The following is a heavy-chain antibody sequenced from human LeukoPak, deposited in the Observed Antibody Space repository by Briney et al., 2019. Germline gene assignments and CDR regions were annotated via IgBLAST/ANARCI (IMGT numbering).Heavy chain of an antibody. J-gene: IGHJ4*02. CDR3: APQGGSFAVAGPVHGDY. CDR2: ISGSGGST. V-gene: IGHV3-23*01. Sequence: GGTLRLSCAASGFTFSSYGMSWVRQAPGKGLEWASAISGSGGSTYYADSVKGRFTISRDNSKNTLYLQMNSLRAEDTAVYYCAPQGGSFAVAGPVHGDYWGQGTLVTVSS. D-gene: IGHD6-19*01. CDR1: GFTFSSYG.